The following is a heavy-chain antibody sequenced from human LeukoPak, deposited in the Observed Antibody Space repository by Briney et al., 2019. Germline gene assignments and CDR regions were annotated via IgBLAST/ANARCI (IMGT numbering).Heavy chain of an antibody. CDR1: GFTFSSYA. CDR2: LTGSGGNT. J-gene: IGHJ6*04. D-gene: IGHD1-1*01. V-gene: IGHV3-23*01. CDR3: VKIRGIQQYNHPLDG. Sequence: GGSLRLSCAASGFTFSSYAMSWVRQAPGKGLEWVSGLTGSGGNTYYADSVKGRFTISRDNSKNTLSLQMNSLRAEDAAVYYWVKIRGIQQYNHPLDGWGKGTTVTVSS.